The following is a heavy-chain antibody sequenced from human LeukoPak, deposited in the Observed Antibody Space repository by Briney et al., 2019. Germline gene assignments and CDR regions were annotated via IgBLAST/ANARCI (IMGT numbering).Heavy chain of an antibody. CDR1: GFPFNRYS. V-gene: IGHV3-48*04. Sequence: PGGSLRLSCAASGFPFNRYSMNWVRQAPGGGLEWLAFMSSTTTIYYADSVKGRFTISRDNAHNMLFLWMTSLRAEDTAVYFCARAGWEQQMYYFDFWGQGALVTVSS. CDR2: MSSTTTI. D-gene: IGHD1-26*01. J-gene: IGHJ4*02. CDR3: ARAGWEQQMYYFDF.